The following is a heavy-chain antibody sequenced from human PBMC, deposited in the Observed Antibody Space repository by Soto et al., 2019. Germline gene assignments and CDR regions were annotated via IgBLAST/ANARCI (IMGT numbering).Heavy chain of an antibody. V-gene: IGHV1-18*01. CDR2: ISAYNGNT. CDR3: ARDRDMVRGVPCQYYYYYYGMDV. CDR1: GYTFTSYG. D-gene: IGHD3-10*01. Sequence: VASVKVSCKASGYTFTSYGISWVRQAPGQGLEWMGWISAYNGNTNYAQKLQGRVTMTTDTSTSTAYMELRSLRSDDTAVYYCARDRDMVRGVPCQYYYYYYGMDVWGQGTTVTVSS. J-gene: IGHJ6*02.